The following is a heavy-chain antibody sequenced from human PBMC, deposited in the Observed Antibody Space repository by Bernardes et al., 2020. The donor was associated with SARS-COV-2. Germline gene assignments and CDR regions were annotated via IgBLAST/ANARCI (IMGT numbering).Heavy chain of an antibody. CDR2: ISYDGSNK. V-gene: IGHV3-30-3*01. CDR3: ARDQGGDYGDLYFDY. CDR1: GFTFSSYA. Sequence: GGSLRLSCAASGFTFSSYAMHWVRQAPGKGLEWVAVISYDGSNKYYADSVKCRFTISRDNSKNTLYLQMNSLRAEDTAVYYCARDQGGDYGDLYFDYWGQGTLVTVSA. D-gene: IGHD4-17*01. J-gene: IGHJ4*02.